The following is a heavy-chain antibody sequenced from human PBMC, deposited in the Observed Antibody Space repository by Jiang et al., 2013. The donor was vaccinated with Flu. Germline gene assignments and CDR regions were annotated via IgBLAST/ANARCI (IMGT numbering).Heavy chain of an antibody. CDR2: IYYSGST. D-gene: IGHD2-15*01. CDR1: GGSISSSSYY. CDR3: ARPNCSGGSCYSNWFDP. J-gene: IGHJ5*02. V-gene: IGHV4-39*01. Sequence: PGLVKPSETLSLTCTVSGGSISSSSYYWGWIRQPPGKGLEWIGSIYYSGSTYYNPSLKSRVTISVDTSKNQFSLKLSSVTAADTAVYYCARPNCSGGSCYSNWFDPWGQGTLVTVSS.